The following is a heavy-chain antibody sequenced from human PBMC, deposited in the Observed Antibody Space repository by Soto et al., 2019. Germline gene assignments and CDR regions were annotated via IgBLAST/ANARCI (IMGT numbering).Heavy chain of an antibody. CDR1: GFTFSDYY. CDR3: ARVTDSRNFFGMDV. D-gene: IGHD6-13*01. Sequence: GGSLRLSCSASGFTFSDYYMSWIRQPPGKGLEWVSFISSSASPTKYADSVKGRFTISRDNAQNSLYLQMSSLRAEDTAVYYCARVTDSRNFFGMDVWGQGTTVTVSS. V-gene: IGHV3-11*01. CDR2: ISSSASPT. J-gene: IGHJ6*02.